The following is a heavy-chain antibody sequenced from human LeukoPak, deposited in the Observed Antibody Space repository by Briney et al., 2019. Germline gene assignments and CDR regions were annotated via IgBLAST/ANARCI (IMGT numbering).Heavy chain of an antibody. Sequence: GGSLRLSCAASGSTFSSYSMNWVRQAPGKGLEWVSSISSSSSYIYYADSVKGRFTISRDNAKNSLYLQMNSLRAEDTAVYYCARAMVRGVITTMDVWGQGTTVTVSS. D-gene: IGHD3-10*01. CDR3: ARAMVRGVITTMDV. V-gene: IGHV3-21*01. CDR1: GSTFSSYS. CDR2: ISSSSSYI. J-gene: IGHJ6*02.